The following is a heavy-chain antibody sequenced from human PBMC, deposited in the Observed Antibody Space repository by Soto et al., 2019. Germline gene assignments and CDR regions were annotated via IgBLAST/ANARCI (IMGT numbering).Heavy chain of an antibody. CDR3: AKVKNQQLVHDYFDY. V-gene: IGHV3-30*18. D-gene: IGHD6-13*01. CDR2: ISYDGSNK. J-gene: IGHJ4*02. Sequence: GGSLRLSCAASGFTFSSYGMHWVRQAPGKGLEWVAVISYDGSNKYYADSVKGRFTISRDNSKNTLYLQMNSLRAEDTAVYYCAKVKNQQLVHDYFDYWGQGTLVTVSS. CDR1: GFTFSSYG.